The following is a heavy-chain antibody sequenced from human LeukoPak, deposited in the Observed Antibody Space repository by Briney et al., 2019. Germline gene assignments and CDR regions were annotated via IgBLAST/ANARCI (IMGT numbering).Heavy chain of an antibody. Sequence: GGSLRLSCAASGFTVSSNYMIWVRQAPGKGLEWVSAISGSGGSTYYADSVKGRFTISRDNSKNTLYLQMNSLRAEDTAVYYCAKEGRGYYDSSGYHDYWGQGTLVTVSS. V-gene: IGHV3-23*01. J-gene: IGHJ4*02. CDR2: ISGSGGST. CDR3: AKEGRGYYDSSGYHDY. D-gene: IGHD3-22*01. CDR1: GFTVSSNY.